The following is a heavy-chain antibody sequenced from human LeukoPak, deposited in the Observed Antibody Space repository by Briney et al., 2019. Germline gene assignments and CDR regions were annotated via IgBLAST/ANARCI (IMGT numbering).Heavy chain of an antibody. CDR1: EFSFETYW. V-gene: IGHV3-7*01. J-gene: IGHJ6*03. CDR2: INEDGSEK. Sequence: GGSLRLSXVALEFSFETYWMSWVRQTPGKGPEWVANINEDGSEKHYVGSVRGRFTISRDNADNSLHLQMNSLRPEDMAVYYCARGETMDVWGKGTTVTVSS. CDR3: ARGETMDV. D-gene: IGHD5-24*01.